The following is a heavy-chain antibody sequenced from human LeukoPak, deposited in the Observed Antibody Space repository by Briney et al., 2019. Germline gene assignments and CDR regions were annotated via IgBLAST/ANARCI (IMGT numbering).Heavy chain of an antibody. D-gene: IGHD4-11*01. V-gene: IGHV1-69*13. Sequence: SVKVSCKASGGTFSSYAISWVRQAPGQGLEWMGGIIPIFGTANYAQRFQGRVTITADESTSTAYMELRSLRSEDTAVYYCARYSNDPHYYSYGMEVWGQGNTVTVSS. CDR3: ARYSNDPHYYSYGMEV. CDR1: GGTFSSYA. CDR2: IIPIFGTA. J-gene: IGHJ6*02.